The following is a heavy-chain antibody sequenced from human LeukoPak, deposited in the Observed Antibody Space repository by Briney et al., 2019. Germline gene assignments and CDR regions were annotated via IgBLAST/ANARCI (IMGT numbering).Heavy chain of an antibody. CDR2: IIPIFGTA. CDR3: ARGQDQWVAGSYFDY. CDR1: GGTSSSYA. J-gene: IGHJ4*02. D-gene: IGHD6-19*01. V-gene: IGHV1-69*01. Sequence: SVKVSCKASGGTSSSYAISWVRQAPGQGLEWMGGIIPIFGTANYAQKFQGRVTITADESTSTAYMELSSLRSEDTAVYYCARGQDQWVAGSYFDYWGQGTLVTVSS.